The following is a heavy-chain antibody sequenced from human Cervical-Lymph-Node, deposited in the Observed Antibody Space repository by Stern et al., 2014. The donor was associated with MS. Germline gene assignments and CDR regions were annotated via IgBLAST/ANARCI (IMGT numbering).Heavy chain of an antibody. CDR1: GFSLNTDGVG. CDR2: PFWGDDE. D-gene: IGHD4-17*01. CDR3: AHTTVTFDEAYGLDV. V-gene: IGHV2-5*02. J-gene: IGHJ6*02. Sequence: QITLKESGPTLVKPTQTLTLTCTCSGFSLNTDGVGVGWIRQPPGKALEWLAVPFWGDDERYSPSLKSRLSITKDTSKNQVGLTMANMDPVDPATYYCAHTTVTFDEAYGLDVWGQGTTVTVSS.